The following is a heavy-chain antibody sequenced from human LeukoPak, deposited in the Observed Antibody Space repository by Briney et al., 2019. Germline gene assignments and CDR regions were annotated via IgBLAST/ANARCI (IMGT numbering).Heavy chain of an antibody. J-gene: IGHJ4*02. Sequence: SQTLSLTCTVSGGSTSSGSYYWSWIRQPAGKGLEWIGRIYTSGSTNYNPSPKSRVTISVDTSKNQFSLKLSSVTAADTAVYYCARDVIYCSSTSCSEDWGQGTLVTVSS. CDR1: GGSTSSGSYY. CDR2: IYTSGST. CDR3: ARDVIYCSSTSCSED. V-gene: IGHV4-61*02. D-gene: IGHD2-2*01.